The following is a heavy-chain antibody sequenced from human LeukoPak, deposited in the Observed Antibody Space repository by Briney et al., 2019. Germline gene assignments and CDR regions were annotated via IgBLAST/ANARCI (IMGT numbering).Heavy chain of an antibody. CDR1: GYTFTGYY. J-gene: IGHJ6*02. Sequence: AASVKVSCKASGYTFTGYYMHWVRQAPGQGLEWMGWINPNSGGTNYAQKFQGRVTMTRDTSISTAYMELSRLRSDDTAVYYCARGLTMVRGVLYYYYGMDVWGQGTTVTVSS. CDR2: INPNSGGT. D-gene: IGHD3-10*01. V-gene: IGHV1-2*02. CDR3: ARGLTMVRGVLYYYYGMDV.